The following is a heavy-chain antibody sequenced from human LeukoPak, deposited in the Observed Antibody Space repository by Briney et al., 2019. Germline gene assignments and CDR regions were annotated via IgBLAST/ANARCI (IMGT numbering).Heavy chain of an antibody. CDR2: IYHSGST. CDR1: GGSISSGGHY. J-gene: IGHJ4*02. V-gene: IGHV4-30-2*01. Sequence: SETLSLTCTVSGGSISSGGHYWSWIRQPPGKGLEWIGYIYHSGSTYYNPSLKSRVTISVDRSKNQFSLKLSSVTAADTAVYYCARDRRGGYHFDYWGQGTLVTVSS. D-gene: IGHD3-22*01. CDR3: ARDRRGGYHFDY.